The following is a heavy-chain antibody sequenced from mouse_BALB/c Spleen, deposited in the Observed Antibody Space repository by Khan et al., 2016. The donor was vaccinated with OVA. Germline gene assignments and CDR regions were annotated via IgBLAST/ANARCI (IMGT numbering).Heavy chain of an antibody. CDR2: TNPTNGRT. CDR3: ARIKKIVATYVDY. CDR1: GYTFTSYW. D-gene: IGHD1-1*01. Sequence: QVQLQQSGAELVKAGASVKMSCKASGYTFTSYWMHWVKQRLGQGLEWFAETNPTNGRTYYNEKFKSKATLTVDKSSSTAYMLLSGPTSEDSAVYYCARIKKIVATYVDYWGQGTTLAVSS. J-gene: IGHJ2*01. V-gene: IGHV1S81*02.